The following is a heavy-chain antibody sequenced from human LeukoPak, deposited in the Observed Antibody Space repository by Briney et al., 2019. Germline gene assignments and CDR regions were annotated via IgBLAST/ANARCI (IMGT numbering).Heavy chain of an antibody. Sequence: GGSLRLSCAASGFTFSSYAMSWVRQAPGKGLEWVSAITGSGVTTYYADSVKGRFTISRDNSKNTLYLQMNSLRAEDTAVYYCAKEKVGAPRLGDYWGQGTLVTVSS. CDR1: GFTFSSYA. CDR3: AKEKVGAPRLGDY. V-gene: IGHV3-23*01. D-gene: IGHD1-26*01. J-gene: IGHJ4*02. CDR2: ITGSGVTT.